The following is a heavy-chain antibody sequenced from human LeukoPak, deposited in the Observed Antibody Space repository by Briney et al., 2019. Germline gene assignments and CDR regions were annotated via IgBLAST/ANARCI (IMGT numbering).Heavy chain of an antibody. D-gene: IGHD6-19*01. CDR3: AKYSSGWYYYFDY. V-gene: IGHV3-21*04. CDR2: ISSSSSYI. CDR1: GFTFSSYS. Sequence: GGSLRLSXAASGFTFSSYSMNWVSQAPGKGLEWVSSISSSSSYIYYADSVKGRFTISRDNAKNSLYLQMNSLRAEDTAVYYCAKYSSGWYYYFDYWGQGTLVTVSS. J-gene: IGHJ4*02.